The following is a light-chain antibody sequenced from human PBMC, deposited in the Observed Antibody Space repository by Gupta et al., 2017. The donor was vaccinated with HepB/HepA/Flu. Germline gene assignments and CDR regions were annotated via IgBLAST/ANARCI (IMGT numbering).Light chain of an antibody. CDR3: QQRSNWPRFT. V-gene: IGKV3-11*01. CDR1: QSVSSY. Sequence: EIVLTQSPATLSLSPGERATLSCRASQSVSSYLAWYQQKPGQAPRLLIYDAANRATGIPARFSGSGSGTDVTLTISSREPEDFAGYYCQQRSNWPRFTFGHGTKVDIK. J-gene: IGKJ3*01. CDR2: DAA.